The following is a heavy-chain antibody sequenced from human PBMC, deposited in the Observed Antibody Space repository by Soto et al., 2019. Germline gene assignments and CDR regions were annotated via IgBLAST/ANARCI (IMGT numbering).Heavy chain of an antibody. J-gene: IGHJ5*02. CDR1: GYSFTSYW. D-gene: IGHD3-3*01. CDR2: IYPGDSDT. CDR3: GRVEPLDYDFSSGYQDPYGPLDT. V-gene: IGHV5-51*01. Sequence: ESLKISCKGSGYSFTSYWIGWVRQMPGKGLEWMGIIYPGDSDTRYSPSFQGQVTISADKSISTAYLQWSSLKASDTAMYYCGRVEPLDYDFSSGYQDPYGPLDTWGQGTLVTVSS.